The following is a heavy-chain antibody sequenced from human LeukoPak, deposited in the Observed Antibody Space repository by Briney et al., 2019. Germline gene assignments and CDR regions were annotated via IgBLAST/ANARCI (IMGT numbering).Heavy chain of an antibody. V-gene: IGHV3-53*01. CDR3: ASAKIVSGALDY. Sequence: GGSLRLPCAPSGFIVSGNYMSWVRQAPGRGLECVSVIYSGGTTYYADSVKGRFTISRDNSKNTLYLQMNSLRAEDTAVYYCASAKIVSGALDYWGQGTLVTVSS. D-gene: IGHD5/OR15-5a*01. CDR2: IYSGGTT. CDR1: GFIVSGNY. J-gene: IGHJ4*02.